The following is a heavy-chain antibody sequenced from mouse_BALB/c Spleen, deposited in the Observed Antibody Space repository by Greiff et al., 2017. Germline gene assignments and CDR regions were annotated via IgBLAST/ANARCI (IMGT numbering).Heavy chain of an antibody. V-gene: IGHV3-2*02. J-gene: IGHJ2*01. CDR2: ISYSGST. CDR3: ARKRFHYFDY. Sequence: EVQLQESGPGLVKPSQSLSLTCTVTGYSITSDYAWNWIRQFPGNKLEWMGYISYSGSTSYNPSLKSRISITRDTSKSQFFLQLNSVTTEDTATYYCARKRFHYFDYWGEGTTLTVSS. CDR1: GYSITSDYA.